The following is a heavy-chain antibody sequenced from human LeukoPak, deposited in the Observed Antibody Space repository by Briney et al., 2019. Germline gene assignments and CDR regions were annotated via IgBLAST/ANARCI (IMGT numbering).Heavy chain of an antibody. D-gene: IGHD4-17*01. J-gene: IGHJ4*02. V-gene: IGHV3-53*01. Sequence: GGSLRLSCAASGFTVSSNYMSWVRQAPGKGLDWVSVIYSGGSTYYADSVKGRFTISRDNSKNTLYLQMNSLRAEDTAVYYCARDADYGVYDYWGQGTLVTVSS. CDR3: ARDADYGVYDY. CDR1: GFTVSSNY. CDR2: IYSGGST.